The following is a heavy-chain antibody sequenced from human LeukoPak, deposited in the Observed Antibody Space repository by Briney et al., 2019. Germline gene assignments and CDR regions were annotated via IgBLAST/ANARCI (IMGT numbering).Heavy chain of an antibody. Sequence: ASVKVSCKASGYTFTSYHMHWVRQAPGQGLEWMGIINPSGGSTSYAQKFQGRVTMTRDTSTSTVYMELSSLRSEDTAVYYCARETGKPQLSHDAFDIWGQGTMVTVSS. CDR3: ARETGKPQLSHDAFDI. V-gene: IGHV1-46*01. D-gene: IGHD2-2*01. J-gene: IGHJ3*02. CDR1: GYTFTSYH. CDR2: INPSGGST.